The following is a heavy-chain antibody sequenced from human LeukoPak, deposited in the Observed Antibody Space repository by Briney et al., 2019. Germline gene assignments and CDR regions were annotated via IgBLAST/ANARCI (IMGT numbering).Heavy chain of an antibody. CDR1: GGSFSGYY. J-gene: IGHJ4*02. D-gene: IGHD3-10*01. Sequence: SETLSLTCAVYGGSFSGYYWSWLRQPPGKGLEWIGEINHSGSTNYNPSLKSRVTISVDTSKNQFSLKLSSVTAADTAVYYCARGGVQTYYYGSGSWPYYFDYWGQGTLVTVSS. CDR3: ARGGVQTYYYGSGSWPYYFDY. CDR2: INHSGST. V-gene: IGHV4-34*01.